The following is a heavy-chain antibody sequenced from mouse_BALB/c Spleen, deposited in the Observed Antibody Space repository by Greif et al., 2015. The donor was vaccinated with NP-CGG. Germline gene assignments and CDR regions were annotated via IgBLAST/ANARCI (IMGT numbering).Heavy chain of an antibody. CDR1: GYAFTNYL. Sequence: QVQLQQSGAELVRPGTSVKVSCKASGYAFTNYLIEWVKQRPGQGLEWIGVINPGSGGTNYNEKFKGKATLTADKSSSTAYMQLSSLTSDDSAVYFCARYDYDYEGFAYWGQGTLVTVSA. J-gene: IGHJ3*01. CDR3: ARYDYDYEGFAY. V-gene: IGHV1-54*01. D-gene: IGHD2-4*01. CDR2: INPGSGGT.